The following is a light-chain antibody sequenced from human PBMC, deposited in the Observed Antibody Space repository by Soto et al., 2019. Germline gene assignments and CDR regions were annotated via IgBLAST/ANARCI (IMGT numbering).Light chain of an antibody. CDR3: HQRSNWPPLT. J-gene: IGKJ4*01. V-gene: IGKV3-11*01. Sequence: EIVLTQSPATLSLSPGERATLSCRASQSVGGYLDWYQQKPGQAPRLLIYDASNRASGIPARFSGSGSGTEFTLTISSLDPEDLAVYYCHQRSNWPPLTFGGGTKVEIK. CDR2: DAS. CDR1: QSVGGY.